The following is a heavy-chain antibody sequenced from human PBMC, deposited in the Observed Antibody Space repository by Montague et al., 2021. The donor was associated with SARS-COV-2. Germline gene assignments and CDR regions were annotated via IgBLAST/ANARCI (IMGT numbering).Heavy chain of an antibody. D-gene: IGHD1-1*01. CDR1: GYTLSNYG. V-gene: IGHV1-18*01. Sequence: SVKVSCKASGYTLSNYGISWMRQGPGQRPEWMGWISAHTETTAYXQRLQGRITLTADRSTNTAYMELRGLTSDDTALYYCARVQTGNFDFWGQGTLVMVSS. CDR3: ARVQTGNFDF. CDR2: ISAHTETT. J-gene: IGHJ4*02.